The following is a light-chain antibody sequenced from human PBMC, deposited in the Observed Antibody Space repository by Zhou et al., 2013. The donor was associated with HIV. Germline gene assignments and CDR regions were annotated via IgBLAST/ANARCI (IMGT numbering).Light chain of an antibody. V-gene: IGKV1-39*01. J-gene: IGKJ4*01. CDR1: QSIRNY. CDR2: AAS. Sequence: DIQMTQSPSSLFASIGDRVTITCRASQSIRNYLNWYQQKPGKAPKLLIYAASSLQSGVPSRFSGSGSGTDFTLTISSLQPEDSASYYCQQSYSIYFTFGGGTKVEIK. CDR3: QQSYSIYFT.